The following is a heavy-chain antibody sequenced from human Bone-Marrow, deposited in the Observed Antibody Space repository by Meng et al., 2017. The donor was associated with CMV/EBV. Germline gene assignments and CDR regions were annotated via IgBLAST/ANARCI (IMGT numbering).Heavy chain of an antibody. CDR3: ARNYDFWSGYYTMFGWFDP. V-gene: IGHV4-59*01. CDR1: GGSISSYY. Sequence: SETLSLTCTVSGGSISSYYWSWIRQPPGKGLEWIGYIYYSGSTNYNPSLKSRVTISVDMSKNQFSLKLSSVTAADTAVYYCARNYDFWSGYYTMFGWFDPWGQGTLVTVSS. J-gene: IGHJ5*02. D-gene: IGHD3-3*01. CDR2: IYYSGST.